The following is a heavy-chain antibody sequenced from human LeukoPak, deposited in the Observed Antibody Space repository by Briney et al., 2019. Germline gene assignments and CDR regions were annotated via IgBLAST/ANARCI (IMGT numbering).Heavy chain of an antibody. J-gene: IGHJ4*02. V-gene: IGHV1-2*02. CDR1: GYTFTGYY. Sequence: ASVKVSCKASGYTFTGYYMHWVRQAPGQGLEWMGWINPNSSGTNYAQKFQGRVTMTRDTSISTAYMELSRLRSDDTAVYYCARVWVNCGSDCYVFDYWGQGTLVTVSS. D-gene: IGHD2-21*02. CDR3: ARVWVNCGSDCYVFDY. CDR2: INPNSSGT.